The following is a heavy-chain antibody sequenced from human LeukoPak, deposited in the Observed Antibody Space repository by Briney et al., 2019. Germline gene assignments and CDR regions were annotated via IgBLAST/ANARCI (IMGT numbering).Heavy chain of an antibody. CDR1: GFSFWSYW. CDR3: GRDGHNWNDFDY. CDR2: IKEDGSDK. V-gene: IGHV3-7*01. Sequence: GGSLRLSCAASGFSFWSYWMSWVRQAPGKGLEWVADIKEDGSDKKYVDSVKGRFTISRDNAENSLYLQMNGLRVEDTAVYYCGRDGHNWNDFDYWGQGTLVTVSS. D-gene: IGHD1-1*01. J-gene: IGHJ4*02.